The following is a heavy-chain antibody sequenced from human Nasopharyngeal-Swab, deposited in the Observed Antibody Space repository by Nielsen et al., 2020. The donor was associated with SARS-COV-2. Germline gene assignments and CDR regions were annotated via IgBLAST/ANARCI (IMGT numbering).Heavy chain of an antibody. D-gene: IGHD4-11*01. CDR2: IFYTGRT. J-gene: IGHJ6*02. CDR1: DGSFGDYY. V-gene: IGHV4-59*08. Sequence: SETLSLTCRVSDGSFGDYYWSWIRQRPGKGLEWIGHIFYTGRTDYSPSLESRVSISLDTTLKTFSLSLTSVTEADTARYFCARHHDYTAMDVWGPGATVTVSS. CDR3: ARHHDYTAMDV.